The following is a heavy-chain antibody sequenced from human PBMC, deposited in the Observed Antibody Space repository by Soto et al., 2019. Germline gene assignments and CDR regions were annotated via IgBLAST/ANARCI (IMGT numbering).Heavy chain of an antibody. V-gene: IGHV4-59*01. Sequence: QVQLQESGPGLVKPSETLSLTCTVSGGSISSYYWSWIRQPPGKGLEWIGYIYYSGSTNYNPSLKSRVTISVDTSKNQFSLKLSSVTAADTAVYYCARGGQQLVHAADYWGQGTLVTVSS. D-gene: IGHD6-13*01. CDR2: IYYSGST. CDR3: ARGGQQLVHAADY. J-gene: IGHJ4*02. CDR1: GGSISSYY.